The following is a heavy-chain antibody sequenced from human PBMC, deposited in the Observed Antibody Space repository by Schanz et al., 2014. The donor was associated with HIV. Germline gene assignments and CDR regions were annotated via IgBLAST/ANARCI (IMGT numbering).Heavy chain of an antibody. CDR1: GFTFSSYS. Sequence: EVQLVESGGRLVQPGGSLRLSCVASGFTFSSYSMNWVRQAPGKGLEWVSYISISSTIIYYADSVKGRFTISRDNAKNSLFLQMNSLRDEDTAVYYCARSEWVDQKWGQGTLVTVSS. V-gene: IGHV3-48*02. J-gene: IGHJ4*02. CDR3: ARSEWVDQK. CDR2: ISISSTII. D-gene: IGHD6-19*01.